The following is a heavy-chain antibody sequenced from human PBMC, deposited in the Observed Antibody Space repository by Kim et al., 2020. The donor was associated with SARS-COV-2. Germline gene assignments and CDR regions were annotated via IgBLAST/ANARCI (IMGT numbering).Heavy chain of an antibody. Sequence: SETLSLTCTVSGGSISSYYWSWIRQPPGKGLEWIGYIYYSGSTNYNPSLKSRVTISVDTSKNQFSLKLSSVTAADTAVYYCAREKDSFSSSSYFDLWGRGTLVTVSS. D-gene: IGHD6-6*01. J-gene: IGHJ2*01. CDR3: AREKDSFSSSSYFDL. CDR1: GGSISSYY. V-gene: IGHV4-59*13. CDR2: IYYSGST.